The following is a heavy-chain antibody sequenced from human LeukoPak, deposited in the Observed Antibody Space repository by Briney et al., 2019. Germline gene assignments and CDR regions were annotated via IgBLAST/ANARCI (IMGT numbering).Heavy chain of an antibody. CDR1: GGSFSTYY. D-gene: IGHD5-12*01. V-gene: IGHV4-59*01. Sequence: SETLSLTCTVSGGSFSTYYWSWIRQPPGKGLEWIGYIYHSGSTNYNPSLKSRVTISVDTSKNQFSLKLSSVTTADTAVYYCARVGGYDWRLDYWGQGTLVTVSS. CDR2: IYHSGST. CDR3: ARVGGYDWRLDY. J-gene: IGHJ4*02.